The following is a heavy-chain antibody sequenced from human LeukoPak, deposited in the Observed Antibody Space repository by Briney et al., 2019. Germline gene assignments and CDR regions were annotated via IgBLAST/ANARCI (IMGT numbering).Heavy chain of an antibody. V-gene: IGHV1-24*01. CDR3: ATLYSRSFYYFDY. J-gene: IGHJ4*02. Sequence: ASVKVSCKVSGYTLTELSMHWVRQARGKGLEWMGGFDPEDGETIYAQKFQGRVTMTEDTSTDTAYMELSSLRSEDTAVYYCATLYSRSFYYFDYWGQGTLVTVSS. CDR1: GYTLTELS. CDR2: FDPEDGET. D-gene: IGHD1-26*01.